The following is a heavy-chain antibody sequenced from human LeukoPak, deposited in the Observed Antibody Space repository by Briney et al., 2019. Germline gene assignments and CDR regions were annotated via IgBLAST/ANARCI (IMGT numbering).Heavy chain of an antibody. CDR3: TRYNNDHFDY. V-gene: IGHV3-33*08. D-gene: IGHD1-14*01. CDR2: IAYDGSRA. CDR1: GFPFNIYG. Sequence: PGGSLRLSCVASGFPFNIYGMSWVRQTPGKGLEWVAVIAYDGSRAFYADSVKGRFTISRDNFKNTMSVQMDDLRAEDTAVYYCTRYNNDHFDYWGQGTLVTVSS. J-gene: IGHJ4*02.